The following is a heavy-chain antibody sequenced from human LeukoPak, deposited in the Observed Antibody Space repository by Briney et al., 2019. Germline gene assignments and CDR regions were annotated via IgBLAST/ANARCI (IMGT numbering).Heavy chain of an antibody. D-gene: IGHD3-22*01. CDR2: ISKEGDNA. J-gene: IGHJ4*02. CDR3: ARGGYSGSYYRFS. Sequence: PGVSLRLSCAASGFTFSDYWMHWVRQVPGKGLVWLSRISKEGDNAVYADSAKGRFTMSRDNAKKTVYLQLTTLRPEDTAVYYCARGGYSGSYYRFSWGQGTLVTVSS. V-gene: IGHV3-74*01. CDR1: GFTFSDYW.